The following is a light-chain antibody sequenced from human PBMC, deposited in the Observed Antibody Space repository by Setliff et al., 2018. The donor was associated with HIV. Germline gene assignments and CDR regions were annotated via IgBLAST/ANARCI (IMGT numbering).Light chain of an antibody. V-gene: IGLV2-14*01. CDR3: SSYTSSSTPDV. Sequence: QSALTQSASVSGSPGQSITISCTGTSSDVNGYNYVSWYQQHPGKAPKLMIYEVSNRPSGVSNRFSGSKSGNTASLTISGLQAEDEAGYYCSSYTSSSTPDVFGTGTKVTVL. CDR2: EVS. CDR1: SSDVNGYNY. J-gene: IGLJ1*01.